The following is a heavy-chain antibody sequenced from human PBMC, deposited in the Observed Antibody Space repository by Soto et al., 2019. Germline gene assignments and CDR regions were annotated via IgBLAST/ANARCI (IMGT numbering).Heavy chain of an antibody. V-gene: IGHV3-33*01. CDR1: GFTFDTYS. Sequence: QPGGSLRLSCEASGFTFDTYSMHWVRQPPGKGLEWLAAIWYDGTQKYYADSVKGRFIISRDNSKKTLYLEMNSLRAEDTAVYYCARAGGTTVTGIWHFDSWGQGTLVTVSS. D-gene: IGHD4-17*01. CDR3: ARAGGTTVTGIWHFDS. CDR2: IWYDGTQK. J-gene: IGHJ4*02.